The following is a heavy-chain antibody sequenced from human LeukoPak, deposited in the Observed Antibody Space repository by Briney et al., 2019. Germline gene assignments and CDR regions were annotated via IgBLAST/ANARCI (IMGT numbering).Heavy chain of an antibody. CDR3: ARDVGSPGSPLDL. Sequence: GGSLTLSCAAAGFTLDFYSMHWVRQAEGKVLEWLSFISSDGVRTSSADSVKGRFTSSRDNSKSSLYLQMVSLRSEDAALYFCARDVGSPGSPLDLWGQGTPVSVSS. D-gene: IGHD6-25*01. CDR2: ISSDGVRT. J-gene: IGHJ5*02. CDR1: GFTLDFYS. V-gene: IGHV3-43*01.